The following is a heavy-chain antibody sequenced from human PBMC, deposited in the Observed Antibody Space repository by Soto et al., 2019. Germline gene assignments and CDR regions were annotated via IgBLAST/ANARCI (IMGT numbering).Heavy chain of an antibody. CDR2: IYPGDSDT. D-gene: IGHD6-19*01. CDR3: ARDSGIAVDGVYFDL. CDR1: GYSFTSYW. V-gene: IGHV5-51*03. Sequence: EVQLVQSGAEVKKPGESLKISCKGYGYSFTSYWIGWVRQMPGKGLEWMGIIYPGDSDTRYSPSFQGQVTISADKSISTAYLQWSSLKASDTAMYYCARDSGIAVDGVYFDLWGRGTLVTVSS. J-gene: IGHJ2*01.